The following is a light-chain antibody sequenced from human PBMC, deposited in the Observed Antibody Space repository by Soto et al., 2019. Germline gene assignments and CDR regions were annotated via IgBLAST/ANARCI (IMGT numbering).Light chain of an antibody. CDR3: QQSYSNPRLT. V-gene: IGKV1-39*01. CDR1: QSISNY. Sequence: DIQMTQYPSSLFASVGDKVTITCRESQSISNYLIWYQQKPGKAPKLLIYTASSLQSGVPSRFSGRGSGTDFTLTISILQPEDFATYYCQQSYSNPRLTFGGGTKVEIK. J-gene: IGKJ4*01. CDR2: TAS.